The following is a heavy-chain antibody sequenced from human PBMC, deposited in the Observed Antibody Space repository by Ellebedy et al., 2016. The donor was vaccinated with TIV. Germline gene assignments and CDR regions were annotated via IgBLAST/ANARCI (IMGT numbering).Heavy chain of an antibody. J-gene: IGHJ4*02. CDR3: ARSSGWDRFDY. Sequence: MPSETLSLTCTVSGGSISSVDYYWSWIRQHPGKGLEWIGYIYYSGSTYYNPSLKSRVTIAVDTSKKQISLKLSSVTAADTAVYYCARSSGWDRFDYWGQGTLVTVSS. V-gene: IGHV4-31*02. CDR2: IYYSGST. D-gene: IGHD6-19*01. CDR1: GGSISSVDYY.